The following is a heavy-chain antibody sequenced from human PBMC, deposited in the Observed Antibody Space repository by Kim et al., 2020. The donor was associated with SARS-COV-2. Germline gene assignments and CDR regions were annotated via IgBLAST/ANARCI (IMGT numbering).Heavy chain of an antibody. D-gene: IGHD3-10*01. V-gene: IGHV3-9*01. CDR2: ISWNSGSI. CDR3: AKGGLLWFGELLVNWFDP. J-gene: IGHJ5*02. CDR1: GFTFDDYA. Sequence: GGSLRLSCAASGFTFDDYAMHWVRQAPGKGLEWVSGISWNSGSIGYADSVKGRFTISRDNAKNSVYLQMNSLRAEDTALYYCAKGGLLWFGELLVNWFDPWGQGTLVTVSS.